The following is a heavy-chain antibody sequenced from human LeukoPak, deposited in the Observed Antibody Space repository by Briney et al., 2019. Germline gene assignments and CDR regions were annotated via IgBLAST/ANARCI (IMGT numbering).Heavy chain of an antibody. D-gene: IGHD5-24*01. CDR1: GGSISNYY. CDR3: ARVRNYPDAFDI. V-gene: IGHV4-59*01. J-gene: IGHJ3*02. CDR2: IYDTGST. Sequence: SETLSLTCTVSGGSISNYYWAWIRQPPGKGLEWIGYIYDTGSTKYNPSLKSRLTISLHTSRNQFSLNLSSLTAADTAIYYCARVRNYPDAFDIWGQRRMVTLSS.